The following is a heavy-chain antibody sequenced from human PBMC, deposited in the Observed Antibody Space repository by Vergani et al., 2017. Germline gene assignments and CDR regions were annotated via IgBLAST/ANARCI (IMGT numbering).Heavy chain of an antibody. CDR3: ARERRDTAAKALGWFDP. CDR1: GFTFSDYY. V-gene: IGHV3-11*06. D-gene: IGHD6-13*01. J-gene: IGHJ5*02. CDR2: ISSSSSYT. Sequence: QVQLVESGGGLVKPGGSLRLSCAASGFTFSDYYMSWIRQAPGKGLEWVSYISSSSSYTNYADSVKGRFTISRDNAKNSLYLQMNSLRAEDTAVYYCARERRDTAAKALGWFDPWAQGTLVTVSS.